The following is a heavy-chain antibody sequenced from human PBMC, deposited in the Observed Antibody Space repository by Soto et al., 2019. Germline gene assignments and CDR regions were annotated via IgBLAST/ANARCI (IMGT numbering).Heavy chain of an antibody. CDR2: FNPHTGGT. CDR1: GYTFTGYN. J-gene: IGHJ5*02. V-gene: IGHV1-2*02. D-gene: IGHD6-13*01. CDR3: ARENTASWSGGWFDP. Sequence: VSVKVSCKTSGYTFTGYNIHWVRQAPGQGLEWMGRFNPHTGGTEFAQEFQGRVAMATDTSISTAYMELIGLTSDDTAVYFCARENTASWSGGWFDPWGRRSLVTVSS.